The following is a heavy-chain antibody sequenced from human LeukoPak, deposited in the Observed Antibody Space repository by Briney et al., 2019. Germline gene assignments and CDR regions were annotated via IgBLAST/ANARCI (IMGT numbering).Heavy chain of an antibody. V-gene: IGHV4-4*09. Sequence: SETLSLTCTVSGGSISSYYWSWIRQPPGKGLEWIGYIYATGSTNYDPSLKSRVTISVDTSKNQFSLNLRSVTAADTAVYYCARHGSVRSPLGPWGQGTLVTVSS. CDR1: GGSISSYY. CDR3: ARHGSVRSPLGP. J-gene: IGHJ5*02. D-gene: IGHD3-10*01. CDR2: IYATGST.